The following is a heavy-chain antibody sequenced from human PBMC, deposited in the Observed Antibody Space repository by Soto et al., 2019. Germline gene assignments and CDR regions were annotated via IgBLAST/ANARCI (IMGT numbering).Heavy chain of an antibody. D-gene: IGHD5-18*01. CDR1: GVTLTNVW. V-gene: IGHV3-15*07. Sequence: GGSLRLSCEVSGVTLTNVWMNWVRQAQGKGPEWVGRIKSNIDGGTTDYAAPVKGRFTVSRDDSENTLYLQMNSLKTEDTAVYYSSHGYYQYLNSWGQGTLVTVFS. CDR3: SHGYYQYLNS. CDR2: IKSNIDGGTT. J-gene: IGHJ4*02.